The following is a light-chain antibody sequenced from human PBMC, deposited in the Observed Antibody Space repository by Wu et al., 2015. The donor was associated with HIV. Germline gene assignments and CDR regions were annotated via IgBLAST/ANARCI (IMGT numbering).Light chain of an antibody. CDR2: LHP. J-gene: IGKJ4*01. V-gene: IGKV1-9*01. Sequence: QKPGRAPKLLTXILHPILQMGVPXRFSGSGSGTTFTLTINSLQPEDSAVYICQQLHNYPPYTFGGGTKVEI. CDR3: QQLHNYPPYT.